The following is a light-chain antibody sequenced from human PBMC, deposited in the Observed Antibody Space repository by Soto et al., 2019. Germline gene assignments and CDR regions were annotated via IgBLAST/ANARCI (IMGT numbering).Light chain of an antibody. V-gene: IGLV2-23*02. CDR1: SSDVGSHNF. J-gene: IGLJ2*01. CDR3: CSYAGTTTGV. CDR2: EVT. Sequence: QSVLTQPASVSGSPGQSITISCTGTSSDVGSHNFVSWYQQRPGKAPKLMIFEVTKRPSGGSSRFSASKSGNTASLTISGVQAEDEADYYCCSYAGTTTGVFGGGTQLTVL.